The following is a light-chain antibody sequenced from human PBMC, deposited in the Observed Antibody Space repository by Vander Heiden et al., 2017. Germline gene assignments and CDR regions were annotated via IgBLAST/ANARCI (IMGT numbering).Light chain of an antibody. J-gene: IGLJ3*02. CDR1: SGISVDTYR. CDR2: YKSDSDK. V-gene: IGLV5-45*03. CDR3: MIWHSSAWV. Sequence: QAALTQPSSLSASPGASASPTCTLRSGISVDTYRIYWYQQKPGSPPQYLLRYKSDSDKQQGSGVPSRFSGSKDASANAGILLISGLQSEDEADYYCMIWHSSAWVFGGGTKLTVL.